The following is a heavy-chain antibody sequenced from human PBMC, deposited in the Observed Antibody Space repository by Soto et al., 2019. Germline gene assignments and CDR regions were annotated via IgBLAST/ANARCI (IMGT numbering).Heavy chain of an antibody. D-gene: IGHD1-26*01. CDR3: AKDIVRRSPSLSCFAFDI. Sequence: EVQLLESGGGLVQPGGSLRLSCAASGFTFSSYAMSWVRQAPGKGLEWVSAISGSGGSTYYADSVKGRFTISRDNSKNTLYLQMNSLRAEDTAVYYCAKDIVRRSPSLSCFAFDIWGQGTMVTVSS. J-gene: IGHJ3*02. CDR1: GFTFSSYA. V-gene: IGHV3-23*01. CDR2: ISGSGGST.